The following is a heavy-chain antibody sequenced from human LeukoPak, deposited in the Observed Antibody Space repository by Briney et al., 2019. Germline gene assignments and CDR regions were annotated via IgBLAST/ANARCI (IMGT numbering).Heavy chain of an antibody. J-gene: IGHJ3*02. V-gene: IGHV1-2*02. CDR3: AKRSGYWDAFDI. D-gene: IGHD3-3*01. Sequence: ASVKVSCKASGYTFTGYYMHWVRQAPGQGLEWMGWINPNSGGTNYAQKFQGRVTMTRDTSISTAYMELSSLRSEDTAVYYCAKRSGYWDAFDIWGQGTMVTVSS. CDR1: GYTFTGYY. CDR2: INPNSGGT.